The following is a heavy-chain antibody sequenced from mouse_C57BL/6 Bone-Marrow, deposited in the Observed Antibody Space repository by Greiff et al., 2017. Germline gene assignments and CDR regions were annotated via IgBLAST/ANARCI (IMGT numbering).Heavy chain of an antibody. D-gene: IGHD2-1*01. CDR1: GYTFTDYN. CDR2: INPNNGGT. V-gene: IGHV1-22*01. Sequence: VQLKESGPELVKPGASVKMSCKASGYTFTDYNMHWVKQSHGTSLEWIGYINPNNGGTSYNQKFKGKATVTVNKSSSTAYMELRSLTSEDSAVYYCAREGLLPFAYWGQGTLVTVSA. J-gene: IGHJ3*01. CDR3: AREGLLPFAY.